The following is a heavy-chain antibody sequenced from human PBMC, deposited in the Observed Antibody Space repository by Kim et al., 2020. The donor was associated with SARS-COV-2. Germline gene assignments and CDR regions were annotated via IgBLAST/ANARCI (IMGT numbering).Heavy chain of an antibody. Sequence: ASVKVSCKASGYTFTSYYMHWVRQAPGQGLEWMGIINPSGGSTSYAQKFQGRVTMTRDTSTSTVYMELSSLRSEDTAVYYCARDFFFLRPGPYYYYMDVWGKGTTVTVSS. V-gene: IGHV1-46*01. CDR2: INPSGGST. J-gene: IGHJ6*03. CDR1: GYTFTSYY. CDR3: ARDFFFLRPGPYYYYMDV.